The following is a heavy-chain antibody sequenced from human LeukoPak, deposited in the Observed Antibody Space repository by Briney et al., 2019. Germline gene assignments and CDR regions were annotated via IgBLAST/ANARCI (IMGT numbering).Heavy chain of an antibody. Sequence: PGGSLRLSCAASGFTFSSYAMSWVRQAPGKGLEWVSAISGSGGSTYYADSVKGRFTISRDNSKNTLYLQMNSLRAEDTAVYYCAKAGRGVRGAIYTGVDYWGQGTLVTVSS. J-gene: IGHJ4*02. D-gene: IGHD3-10*01. CDR1: GFTFSSYA. CDR2: ISGSGGST. V-gene: IGHV3-23*01. CDR3: AKAGRGVRGAIYTGVDY.